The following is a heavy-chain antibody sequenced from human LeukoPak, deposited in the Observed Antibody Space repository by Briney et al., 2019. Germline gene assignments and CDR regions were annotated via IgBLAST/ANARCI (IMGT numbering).Heavy chain of an antibody. CDR3: AKVRYYYDSSGRNAFDI. CDR1: GFTFSSYA. V-gene: IGHV3-30-3*01. Sequence: PGGSLRLSCAASGFTFSSYAMHWVRQAPGKGLEWVAVISYDGSNKYYADSVKGRFTISRDNSKNTLYLQMNSLRAGDTAVYYCAKVRYYYDSSGRNAFDIWGQGTMVTVSS. D-gene: IGHD3-22*01. CDR2: ISYDGSNK. J-gene: IGHJ3*02.